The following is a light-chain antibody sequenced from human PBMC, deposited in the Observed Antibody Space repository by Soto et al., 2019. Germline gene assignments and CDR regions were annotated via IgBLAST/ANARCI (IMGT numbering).Light chain of an antibody. CDR2: GAS. J-gene: IGKJ4*01. CDR1: QSVTSSY. V-gene: IGKV3-20*01. CDR3: QQYGSSPFT. Sequence: EIVLTQSPGTLSLSQGERATLSCRASQSVTSSYLAWYQQKPGQAPRLVIYGASRRATGIPDRFSGSGSGTDFTLSISRLEPEDFAAYYCQQYGSSPFTFGGGTKVEIK.